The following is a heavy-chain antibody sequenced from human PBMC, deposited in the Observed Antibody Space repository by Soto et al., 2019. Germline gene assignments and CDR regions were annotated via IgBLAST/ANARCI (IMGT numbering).Heavy chain of an antibody. CDR1: GGSISSYY. CDR2: IYYSGRT. V-gene: IGHV4-59*13. CDR3: ARVCPAVTPSLWASDT. D-gene: IGHD4-17*01. Sequence: AETLSLTCTVSGGSISSYYWTWIRQHPGKGLEWIGYIYYSGRTNYNPSLKSRVTISVDTSKNQFSQKVSSVTAADTAVYYCARVCPAVTPSLWASDTWGQGTMV. J-gene: IGHJ3*02.